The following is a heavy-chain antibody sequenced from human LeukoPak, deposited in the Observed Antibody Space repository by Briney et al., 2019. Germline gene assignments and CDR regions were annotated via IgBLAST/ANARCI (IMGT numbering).Heavy chain of an antibody. CDR2: ISWNSGST. J-gene: IGHJ4*02. V-gene: IGHV3-9*01. Sequence: PGRSLRLSCAASGFTFDDYAMHWVRQAPGKGLEWVSGISWNSGSTGYADSVKGRFTISRDNAKNSLYLQMNSLRAEDTAVYYCARDGYYDSSGYLDYWGQGTLVTVSS. D-gene: IGHD3-22*01. CDR3: ARDGYYDSSGYLDY. CDR1: GFTFDDYA.